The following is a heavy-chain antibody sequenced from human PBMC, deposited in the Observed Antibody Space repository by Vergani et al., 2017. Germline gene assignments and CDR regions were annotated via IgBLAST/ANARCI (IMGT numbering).Heavy chain of an antibody. Sequence: VQLQVSGPGLLKPSETLSLTCSVSGASISSYFWSWIRQPAGKGLEWLGRVHTDGTAYYNPSLRTRVRLSADLSQSQFSLKMTSLTAADTAVYFCARDQWDDDGPRGWFAPWGQGILVTVSS. CDR2: VHTDGTA. CDR1: GASISSYF. V-gene: IGHV4-4*07. CDR3: ARDQWDDDGPRGWFAP. J-gene: IGHJ5*02. D-gene: IGHD5-24*01.